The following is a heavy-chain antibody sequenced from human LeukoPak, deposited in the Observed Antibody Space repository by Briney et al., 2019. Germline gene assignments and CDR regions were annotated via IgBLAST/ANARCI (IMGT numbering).Heavy chain of an antibody. V-gene: IGHV3-48*03. Sequence: GGSLRLSCAASGFTFSSYEMNWVRQAPGKGLEWASYISSSGSTIYYADSVKGRFTISRDNAKNSLYLQMNSLRAEDTAVYYCARVHRGIDYWGQGTLVTVSS. J-gene: IGHJ4*02. D-gene: IGHD6-13*01. CDR2: ISSSGSTI. CDR1: GFTFSSYE. CDR3: ARVHRGIDY.